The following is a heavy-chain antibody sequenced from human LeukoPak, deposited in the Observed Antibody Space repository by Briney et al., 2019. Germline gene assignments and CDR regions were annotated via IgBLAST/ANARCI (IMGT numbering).Heavy chain of an antibody. J-gene: IGHJ6*04. CDR1: GGTFSSYA. Sequence: GSSVKVSCKASGGTFSSYAISWVRQAPGQGLEWMGGIIPIFVTANYAQKFQGRVTITADKSTSTAYMGLSSLRSEDTAVYYCARGLVDYGDSGGLYYYGMDVWGKGTTVTVSS. D-gene: IGHD4-17*01. V-gene: IGHV1-69*06. CDR2: IIPIFVTA. CDR3: ARGLVDYGDSGGLYYYGMDV.